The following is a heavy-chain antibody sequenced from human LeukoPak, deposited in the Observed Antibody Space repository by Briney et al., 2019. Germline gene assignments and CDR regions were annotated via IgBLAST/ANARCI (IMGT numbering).Heavy chain of an antibody. CDR2: MNPNSGNT. CDR3: ARDRVAVAGTERDY. Sequence: ASVKVSCKASGYTFTSYDINWVRQAPGQGLEWMGWMNPNSGNTGYAQKFQGRVTMTRNTSISTAYMELSRLRSDDTAVYYCARDRVAVAGTERDYWGQGTLVTVSS. V-gene: IGHV1-8*01. D-gene: IGHD6-19*01. J-gene: IGHJ4*02. CDR1: GYTFTSYD.